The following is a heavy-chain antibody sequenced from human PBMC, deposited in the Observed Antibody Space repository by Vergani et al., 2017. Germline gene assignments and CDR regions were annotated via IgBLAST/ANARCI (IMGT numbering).Heavy chain of an antibody. Sequence: EVQLVESGGGLVQPGGSLRLSCAASGFTLSSFWMSWVRQAAGKGLEWVANIKEDGSEKFYVDSVRGRFVISRDNAKNSLYLQLNSLRAEDTAVYYCARPSAPGDYDALDIWGQGTMVTVSS. CDR2: IKEDGSEK. J-gene: IGHJ3*02. CDR1: GFTLSSFW. V-gene: IGHV3-7*01. D-gene: IGHD4-17*01. CDR3: ARPSAPGDYDALDI.